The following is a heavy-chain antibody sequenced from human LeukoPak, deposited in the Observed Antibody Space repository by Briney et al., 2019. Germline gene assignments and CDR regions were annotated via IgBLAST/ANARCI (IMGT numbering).Heavy chain of an antibody. CDR1: GYTFTSYD. CDR3: ARGGYYGSGSPLPED. CDR2: MNPNSGNT. J-gene: IGHJ4*02. V-gene: IGHV1-8*03. D-gene: IGHD3-10*01. Sequence: ASVKVSCKASGYTFTSYDINWGRQATGQGLEWMGWMNPNSGNTGYAQKFQGRVTITRNTSISTAYMELSSLRSEDTAVYYCARGGYYGSGSPLPEDWGQGTLVTVSS.